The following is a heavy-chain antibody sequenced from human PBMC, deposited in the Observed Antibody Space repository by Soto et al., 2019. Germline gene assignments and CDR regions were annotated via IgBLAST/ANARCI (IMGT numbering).Heavy chain of an antibody. V-gene: IGHV3-7*01. Sequence: ESGGGLVQTGKSLRLSCEVSEMTFSLFSMSWVRRVPGMRLEWVATIKDDGTEKSYVESVKGRFTISRDNDKNSLYLEMNDLRVDDSSVYYCVRGPLAIEGGHYYYYYMDVWGNGTPVTVSS. CDR3: VRGPLAIEGGHYYYYYMDV. CDR1: EMTFSLFS. D-gene: IGHD2-2*01. J-gene: IGHJ6*03. CDR2: IKDDGTEK.